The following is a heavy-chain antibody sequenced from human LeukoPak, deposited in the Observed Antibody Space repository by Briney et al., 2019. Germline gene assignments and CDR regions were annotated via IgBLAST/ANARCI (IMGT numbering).Heavy chain of an antibody. CDR2: IYYSGST. D-gene: IGHD2-15*01. J-gene: IGHJ3*02. Sequence: SETLSLTCTVSGGSISSYYWSWIRQPPGKGLEWIGYIYYSGSTYYNPSLKSRVTISVDTSKNQFSLNLSSVTAADTAVYFSARRRVVVASTDGASGAFDIWGQGTMVTVSS. CDR1: GGSISSYY. CDR3: ARRRVVVASTDGASGAFDI. V-gene: IGHV4-59*12.